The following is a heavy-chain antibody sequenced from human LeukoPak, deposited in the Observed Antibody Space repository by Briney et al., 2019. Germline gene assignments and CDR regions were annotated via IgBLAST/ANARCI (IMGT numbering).Heavy chain of an antibody. J-gene: IGHJ3*02. CDR2: IYYSGST. V-gene: IGHV4-59*08. Sequence: PSETLSLTCTVSGGSISSYYWSWIRQPPGKGLEWIGYIYYSGSTNYNPSLKSRVTISVDTSKNQFSLKLSSVTAADTAVYYCARRSVAVAGTSNDAFDIWGQGTMVTVSS. CDR3: ARRSVAVAGTSNDAFDI. D-gene: IGHD6-19*01. CDR1: GGSISSYY.